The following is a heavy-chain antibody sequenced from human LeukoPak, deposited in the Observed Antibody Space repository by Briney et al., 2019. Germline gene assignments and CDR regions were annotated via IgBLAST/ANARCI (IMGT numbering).Heavy chain of an antibody. CDR2: ISNNGGYT. Sequence: AGSLRLSCAASGFTFSSSAMSWVRQAPGKGLEWVSAISNNGGYTYYADSVQGRFTISRDNSKSTLCLQMNSLRAEDTAVYYCAKQLGYCSDGSCYFPYWGQGTLVTVSS. V-gene: IGHV3-23*01. D-gene: IGHD2-15*01. J-gene: IGHJ4*02. CDR3: AKQLGYCSDGSCYFPY. CDR1: GFTFSSSA.